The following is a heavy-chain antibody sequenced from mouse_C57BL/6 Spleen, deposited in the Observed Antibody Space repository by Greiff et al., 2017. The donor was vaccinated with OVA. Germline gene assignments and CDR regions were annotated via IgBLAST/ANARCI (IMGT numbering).Heavy chain of an antibody. CDR2: IYPGDGDT. V-gene: IGHV1-80*01. Sequence: QVQLQQSGAELVKPGASVKISCKASGYAFSSYWMNWVKQRPGKGLEWIGQIYPGDGDTNYNGKFKGKATLTADKSSSTAYMQLSSLTSEDSAVYFCARSVDYDRTGGYYCDYWGQGTTLTVSS. D-gene: IGHD2-4*01. CDR1: GYAFSSYW. J-gene: IGHJ2*01. CDR3: ARSVDYDRTGGYYCDY.